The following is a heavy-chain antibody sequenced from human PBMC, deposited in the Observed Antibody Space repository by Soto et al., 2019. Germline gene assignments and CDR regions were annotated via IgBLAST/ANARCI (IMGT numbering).Heavy chain of an antibody. Sequence: GGSLRLSCAASGFTFNKYSMNWVRQSPGKGLEWVSSITSKTGDQYYADSVKGRFIISRDNTKNSLSLQVTSLRDEDTAVYYCARDLMPNDRGLGDLAYWGQGTLVTVSS. CDR2: ITSKTGDQ. CDR3: ARDLMPNDRGLGDLAY. J-gene: IGHJ4*02. V-gene: IGHV3-21*06. D-gene: IGHD3-22*01. CDR1: GFTFNKYS.